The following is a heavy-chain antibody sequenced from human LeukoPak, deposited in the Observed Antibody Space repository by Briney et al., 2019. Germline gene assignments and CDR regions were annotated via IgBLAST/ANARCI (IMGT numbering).Heavy chain of an antibody. V-gene: IGHV3-23*01. Sequence: GGSLRLSCVASGFTFSNYDMSWVRQAPGKGLEWVSLISGGGPSTYYTDSVKGRFTISRDNSKNTLSLQMNSLRAEDTAVYYCARDFAVGSSWNFFDYWGQGTQVTVSS. CDR3: ARDFAVGSSWNFFDY. CDR1: GFTFSNYD. CDR2: ISGGGPST. D-gene: IGHD6-13*01. J-gene: IGHJ4*02.